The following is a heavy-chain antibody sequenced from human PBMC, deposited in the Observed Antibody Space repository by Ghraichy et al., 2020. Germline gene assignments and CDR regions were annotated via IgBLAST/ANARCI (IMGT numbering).Heavy chain of an antibody. CDR1: GFALSAYS. D-gene: IGHD5-12*01. V-gene: IGHV3-21*01. CDR2: TSSTSGNI. CDR3: AREKRGFYYYAMDV. J-gene: IGHJ6*02. Sequence: GGSLRLSCAASGFALSAYSMNWVRQAAGKGLEWISSTSSTSGNIYSGDSVKGRFTIVRDNVKNSLYLQMDSLRPEDTAVYFCAREKRGFYYYAMDVWGQGTTVTVSS.